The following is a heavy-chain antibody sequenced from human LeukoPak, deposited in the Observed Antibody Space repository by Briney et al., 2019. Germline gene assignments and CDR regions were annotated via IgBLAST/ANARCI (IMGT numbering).Heavy chain of an antibody. D-gene: IGHD5-18*01. CDR1: GGSFSGYY. CDR3: ARVSPGYSYGYSNFDY. Sequence: PSETLSLTCAVYGGSFSGYYWSWIRQPPGKGLEWIGEINHSGSTNYNPSLKSRVTISVDTSKNQFSLKLSSLTAADTAAYYCARVSPGYSYGYSNFDYWGQGTLVTVSS. V-gene: IGHV4-34*01. J-gene: IGHJ4*02. CDR2: INHSGST.